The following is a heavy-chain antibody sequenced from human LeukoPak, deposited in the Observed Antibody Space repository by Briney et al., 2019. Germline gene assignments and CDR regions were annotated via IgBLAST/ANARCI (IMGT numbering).Heavy chain of an antibody. CDR1: GFTFSSYG. Sequence: GGSLRLSCAASGFTFSSYGMHWVRQAQGKGLEWVAVISYDGSNKYYADSVKGRFTISRDNSKNTLYLQMNSLRTEDTAIYYCAKEDVVVITIRYFQHWGQGTLVTVSS. J-gene: IGHJ1*01. D-gene: IGHD3-22*01. CDR3: AKEDVVVITIRYFQH. V-gene: IGHV3-30*18. CDR2: ISYDGSNK.